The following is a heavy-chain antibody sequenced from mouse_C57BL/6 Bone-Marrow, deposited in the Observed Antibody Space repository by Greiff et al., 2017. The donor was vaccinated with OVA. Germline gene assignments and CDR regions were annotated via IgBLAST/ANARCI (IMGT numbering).Heavy chain of an antibody. CDR1: GFTFSDYG. CDR2: ISNLAYSI. CDR3: AAYYGSRDYAMDY. V-gene: IGHV5-15*01. D-gene: IGHD1-1*01. Sequence: EVHLVESGGGLVQPGGSLKLSCAASGFTFSDYGMAWVRQAPRKGPEWVAFISNLAYSIYYADTVTGRFTISRENAKNTLYLEMSSLRSEDTAMYYCAAYYGSRDYAMDYWGQGTSVTVSS. J-gene: IGHJ4*01.